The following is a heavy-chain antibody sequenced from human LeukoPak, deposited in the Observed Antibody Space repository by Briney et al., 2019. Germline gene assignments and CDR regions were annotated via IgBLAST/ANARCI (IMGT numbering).Heavy chain of an antibody. CDR3: ARDRRAPYYYDSSGYSDY. J-gene: IGHJ4*02. V-gene: IGHV1-69*04. CDR2: IIPIFGIA. CDR1: GGTFSSYA. D-gene: IGHD3-22*01. Sequence: SVKVSCKASGGTFSSYAISWVRQAPGQGLEWMGRIIPIFGIANYAQKFQGRVTITADKSTGTAYMELSSLRSEDTAVYYCARDRRAPYYYDSSGYSDYWGQGTLVTVSS.